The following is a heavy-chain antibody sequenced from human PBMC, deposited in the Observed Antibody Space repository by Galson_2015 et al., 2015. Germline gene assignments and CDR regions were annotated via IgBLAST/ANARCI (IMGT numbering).Heavy chain of an antibody. D-gene: IGHD3-10*01. V-gene: IGHV3-53*01. CDR2: IYSGGST. CDR3: ARDPDYYGSGSGGY. Sequence: SLRLSCAASGFTVSGVQMSWVRQAPGKGLEWVSVIYSGGSTYYSDSVRGRFTISRDNSKNTLYLQMNSLRAEDTAVYYCARDPDYYGSGSGGYWGQGTLVTVSS. CDR1: GFTVSGVQ. J-gene: IGHJ4*02.